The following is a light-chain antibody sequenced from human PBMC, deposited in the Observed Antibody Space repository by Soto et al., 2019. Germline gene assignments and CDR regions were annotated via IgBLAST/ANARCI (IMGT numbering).Light chain of an antibody. CDR2: AAS. V-gene: IGKV1-39*01. J-gene: IGKJ2*01. CDR1: QSISSY. CDR3: QQSYSTPYT. Sequence: DIQMTQSPSSLSASVGDRVTITCRASQSISSYLNWYQQKPGKAPKLLIYAASSLQSGVPSRFSGSGSGTDFTLTISRLQPEDLANYYCQQSYSTPYTFGQGTKLEIK.